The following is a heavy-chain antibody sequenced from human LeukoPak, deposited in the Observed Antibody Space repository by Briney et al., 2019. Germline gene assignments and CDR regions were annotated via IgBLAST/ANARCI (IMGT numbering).Heavy chain of an antibody. V-gene: IGHV4-39*07. Sequence: SETLSLTCTVSGGSISSSSYYWSWIRQPPGKGLEWIGEINHSGSTNYNPSLKSRVTISVDTSKNQFSLKLSSVTAADTAVYYCARPYDSSGYYDWGQGTLVTVSS. CDR1: GGSISSSSYY. CDR2: INHSGST. CDR3: ARPYDSSGYYD. D-gene: IGHD3-22*01. J-gene: IGHJ4*02.